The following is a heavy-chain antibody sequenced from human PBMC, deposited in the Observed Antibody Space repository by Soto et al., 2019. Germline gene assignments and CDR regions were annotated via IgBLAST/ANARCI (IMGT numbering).Heavy chain of an antibody. CDR3: ARGRKLWFGELWSGYDY. CDR2: IYYSGST. D-gene: IGHD3-10*01. J-gene: IGHJ4*02. Sequence: SETLSLTCTVSGGSISSGGYYWSWIRQHPEKGLEWIGYIYYSGSTYYNPSLKSRVTISVDTSKNQFSLKLSSVTAADTAVYYCARGRKLWFGELWSGYDYWGQGTLVTVSS. V-gene: IGHV4-31*03. CDR1: GGSISSGGYY.